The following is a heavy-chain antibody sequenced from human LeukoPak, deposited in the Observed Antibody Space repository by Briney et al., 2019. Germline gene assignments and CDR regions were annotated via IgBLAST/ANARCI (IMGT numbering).Heavy chain of an antibody. CDR3: ARFGSGSYEFDY. J-gene: IGHJ4*02. V-gene: IGHV3-NL1*01. CDR2: IYSGGST. CDR1: GFTFSSYG. Sequence: GGSLRLSCAASGFTFSSYGMHWVRQAPGKGLEWVSVIYSGGSTYYADSVKGRFTISRDNSKNTLYLQMNSLRAEDTAVYYCARFGSGSYEFDYWGQGTLVTVSS. D-gene: IGHD3-10*01.